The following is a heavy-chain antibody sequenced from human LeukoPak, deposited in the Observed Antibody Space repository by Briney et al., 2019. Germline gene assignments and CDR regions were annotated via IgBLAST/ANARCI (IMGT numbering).Heavy chain of an antibody. D-gene: IGHD6-6*01. V-gene: IGHV4-34*01. CDR3: ARVRIAARRAPFDY. Sequence: SETLSLTCAVYGGSFSGYYWSWIRQPPGKGLEWIGEINHSGSTNYNPSLKSRVTISVDTPKNQFSLKLSSVTAADTAVYYCARVRIAARRAPFDYWGQGTLVTVSS. J-gene: IGHJ4*02. CDR2: INHSGST. CDR1: GGSFSGYY.